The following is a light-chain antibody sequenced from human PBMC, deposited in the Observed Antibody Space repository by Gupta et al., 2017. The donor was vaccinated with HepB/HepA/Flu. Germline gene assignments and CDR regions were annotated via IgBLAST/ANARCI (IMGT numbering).Light chain of an antibody. CDR2: AAS. CDR3: QHSYSTPLT. CDR1: QSISSY. J-gene: IGKJ4*01. Sequence: QLSQSAFSLPASLGDRVTITRRVSQSISSYLNCYQQKPGKAPKLLIYAASSLKSGVPSRFSSSGSGTDFTLSISSLQPEDFATYYCQHSYSTPLTFGEGTKVEIK. V-gene: IGKV1-39*01.